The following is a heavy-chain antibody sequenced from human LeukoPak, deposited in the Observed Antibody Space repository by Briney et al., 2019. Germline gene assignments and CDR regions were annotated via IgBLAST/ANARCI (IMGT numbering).Heavy chain of an antibody. CDR1: GYTFTGFH. V-gene: IGHV1-2*02. Sequence: ASVKVSCKASGYTFTGFHIHWVRQAPGQGLEWMGWINPNSGGTNYAQEFQGRVTMTRDTSISTAYMELNRLKSDDTAVYYCARDVKSGGFDYWGQGTLVTVSS. J-gene: IGHJ4*02. CDR3: ARDVKSGGFDY. D-gene: IGHD2-15*01. CDR2: INPNSGGT.